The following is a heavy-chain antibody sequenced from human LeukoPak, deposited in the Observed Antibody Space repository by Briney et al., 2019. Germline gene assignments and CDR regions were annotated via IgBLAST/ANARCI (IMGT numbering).Heavy chain of an antibody. V-gene: IGHV4-59*01. J-gene: IGHJ4*02. CDR1: GGSISSYY. Sequence: SETLSLTCTVSGGSISSYYWSWIRQPPGKGLEWIGYIYYSGSTNYNPSLKSRVTISVDTSKNQFSLKLSSVPAADTAVYYCARLLAGCPGGRCRAHFDYWGQGTLVTVSS. D-gene: IGHD2-15*01. CDR3: ARLLAGCPGGRCRAHFDY. CDR2: IYYSGST.